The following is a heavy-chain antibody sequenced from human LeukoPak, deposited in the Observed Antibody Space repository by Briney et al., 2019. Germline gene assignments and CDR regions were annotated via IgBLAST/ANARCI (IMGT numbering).Heavy chain of an antibody. V-gene: IGHV3-74*01. D-gene: IGHD3-10*01. CDR3: ARDSRYYYGSGSYQPYWFDP. CDR2: ISDDGTTT. J-gene: IGHJ5*02. CDR1: GFTINLYW. Sequence: PGGSLRLSCAASGFTINLYWIHWVRQAPGKGLEWLSRISDDGTTTNYADSVKGRFTISRDNAKNTLYLQMNSLRVDDTAVYYCARDSRYYYGSGSYQPYWFDPWGQGTLVTVSS.